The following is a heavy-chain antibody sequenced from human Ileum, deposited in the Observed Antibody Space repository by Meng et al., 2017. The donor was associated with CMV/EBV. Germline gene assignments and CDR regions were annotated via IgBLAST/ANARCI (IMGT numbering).Heavy chain of an antibody. CDR1: GYTFTSYY. V-gene: IGHV1-46*01. CDR2: INPSGGST. CDR3: ARGGRDGMDV. Sequence: ASVKVSCKASGYTFTSYYIHWLRQAPGQGLEWMGIINPSGGSTSYAQKFQGRVTMTTDTSTSTAYMELRSLRSDDTAMYYCARGGRDGMDVWGQGTTVTVSS. D-gene: IGHD2-15*01. J-gene: IGHJ6*02.